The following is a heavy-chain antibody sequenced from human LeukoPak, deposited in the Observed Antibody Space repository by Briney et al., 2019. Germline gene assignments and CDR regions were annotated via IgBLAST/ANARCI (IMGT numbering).Heavy chain of an antibody. Sequence: GGSLRLSCSASGFTFSSCWMHWVRQAPGKGLVGVSDINSDGSNTYYVDSVKGRFTISRDNAKNTLYLQLNSLRAEDTAVYYCARGADSNGYTVLDYWGQGTLVTVSS. D-gene: IGHD3-22*01. CDR2: INSDGSNT. J-gene: IGHJ4*02. CDR1: GFTFSSCW. CDR3: ARGADSNGYTVLDY. V-gene: IGHV3-74*01.